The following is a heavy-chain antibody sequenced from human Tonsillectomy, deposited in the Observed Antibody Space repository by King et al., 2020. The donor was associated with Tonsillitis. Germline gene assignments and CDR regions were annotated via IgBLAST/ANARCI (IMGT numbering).Heavy chain of an antibody. CDR2: IRYDGSNQ. J-gene: IGHJ5*02. CDR1: GFTFSSYG. Sequence: VQLVESVGGVVQPGGSLRLSCAASGFTFSSYGMHWVRQAPGKGLEWVAFIRYDGSNQYYADSVKGRFTISRDNSKNTLYLQLNSLRAEDTAVYYWAKDRGYYCSGRWWFDPWGEGTLVSVSS. V-gene: IGHV3-30*02. D-gene: IGHD3-10*01. CDR3: AKDRGYYCSGRWWFDP.